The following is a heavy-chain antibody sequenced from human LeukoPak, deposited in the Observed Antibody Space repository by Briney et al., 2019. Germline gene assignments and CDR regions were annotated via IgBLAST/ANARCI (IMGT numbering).Heavy chain of an antibody. CDR1: GGSISSNY. V-gene: IGHV4-59*01. D-gene: IGHD6-13*01. CDR3: ASGYTNSWYYFDY. J-gene: IGHJ4*02. Sequence: PSETLSLTCTVPGGSISSNYWSWIRQPPGKGLEWIGYIYSTGSTNYNPSLESRVTISVDTSKNQFSPKLSSVTAADTAVYYCASGYTNSWYYFDYWGQGTLVTVSS. CDR2: IYSTGST.